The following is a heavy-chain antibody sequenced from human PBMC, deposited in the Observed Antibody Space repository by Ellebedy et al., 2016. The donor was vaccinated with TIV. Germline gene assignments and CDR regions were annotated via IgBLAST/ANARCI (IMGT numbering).Heavy chain of an antibody. CDR1: GGSISSYY. CDR3: ARGEVTLYYYGMDV. CDR2: IYYSGST. J-gene: IGHJ6*02. V-gene: IGHV4-59*01. Sequence: MPSETLSLTCTVSGGSISSYYWSWIRQPPGKGLEWIGCIYYSGSTNYNPSLKSRVTISVDTSKNQFSLKLSSVTAADTAVYYCARGEVTLYYYGMDVWGQGTTVTVSS.